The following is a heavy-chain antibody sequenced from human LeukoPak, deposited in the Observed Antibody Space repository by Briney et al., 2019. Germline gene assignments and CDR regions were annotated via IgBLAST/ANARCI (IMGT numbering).Heavy chain of an antibody. J-gene: IGHJ6*02. CDR2: ISAYNGNT. CDR3: ARDRGVYGSGSYYKVSYYGMDV. V-gene: IGHV1-18*01. Sequence: ASVKVSCKASGYTFTSYGISWVRQAPGQGLEWMGWISAYNGNTNYAQKLQGRVTMTTDTSTSTAYMELRSPRSDDTAVYYCARDRGVYGSGSYYKVSYYGMDVWGQGTTVTVSS. D-gene: IGHD3-10*01. CDR1: GYTFTSYG.